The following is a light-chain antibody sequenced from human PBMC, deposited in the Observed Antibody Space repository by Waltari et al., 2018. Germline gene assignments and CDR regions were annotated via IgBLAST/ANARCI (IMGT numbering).Light chain of an antibody. CDR1: SSNIGAGYD. Sequence: QSVLTQPPSVSGAPGQRVTISCTGSSSNIGAGYDVPLYQQLPGTAPKLLIYGNINRPSGVPDRFSGSKSGTSASLAITGLQAEDEADYYCQSYDSSLSGADVVFGGGTKLTVL. J-gene: IGLJ2*01. CDR2: GNI. CDR3: QSYDSSLSGADVV. V-gene: IGLV1-40*01.